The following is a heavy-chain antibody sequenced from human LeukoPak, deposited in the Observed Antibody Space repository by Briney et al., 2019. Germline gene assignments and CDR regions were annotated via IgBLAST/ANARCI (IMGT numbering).Heavy chain of an antibody. Sequence: GGSLRLSCAASGFTFSSYAMSWVRQAPGKGLEWVSGISGNGGSTYYADSVKGRFTISRDNSKDTVYLQMNSLRGEDTAVYYCAKGPHIVVVTATDNWGQGTLVTVSS. CDR2: ISGNGGST. CDR3: AKGPHIVVVTATDN. J-gene: IGHJ4*02. D-gene: IGHD2-21*02. CDR1: GFTFSSYA. V-gene: IGHV3-23*01.